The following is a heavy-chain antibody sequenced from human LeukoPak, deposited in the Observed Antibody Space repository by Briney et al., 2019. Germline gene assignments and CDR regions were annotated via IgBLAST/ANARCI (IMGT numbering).Heavy chain of an antibody. CDR3: ARGQLADSY. Sequence: GGSLRLSCAASGFTFTTYWMSWIRQTPGKGLEWVARIKPDGSEKSYVDSVKGRFTISRDNAKNSVFLQMDSLRVEDTALYYCARGQLADSYWGQGALVTVSS. CDR2: IKPDGSEK. CDR1: GFTFTTYW. J-gene: IGHJ4*02. D-gene: IGHD3-22*01. V-gene: IGHV3-7*01.